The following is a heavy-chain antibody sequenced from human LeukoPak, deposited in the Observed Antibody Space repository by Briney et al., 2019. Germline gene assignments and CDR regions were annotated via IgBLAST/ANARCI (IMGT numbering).Heavy chain of an antibody. CDR1: GYTSTAYA. CDR3: AREVRAFDY. J-gene: IGHJ4*02. Sequence: GASVKVSCKASGYTSTAYAMIWVRQAPGQGLEWMGWINTNTGNPTYAQGLTGRFVFSLDTSVSTAYLQISSLKAEDTAVYYCAREVRAFDYWGQGTLVTVSS. D-gene: IGHD4-11*01. V-gene: IGHV7-4-1*02. CDR2: INTNTGNP.